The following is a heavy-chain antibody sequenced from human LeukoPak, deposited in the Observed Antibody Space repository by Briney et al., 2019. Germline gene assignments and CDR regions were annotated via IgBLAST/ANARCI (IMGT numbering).Heavy chain of an antibody. CDR1: GGSISSYY. CDR3: ARGYMVRGVIPPRFDY. Sequence: SETLSLTCTVSGGSISSYYWSWIRQPPGKGLEWIGYIYYSGSTNYNPSLKSRVTISVDTSKNQFSLKLSSVTAADTAVYYRARGYMVRGVIPPRFDYWGQGTLVTVSS. J-gene: IGHJ4*02. CDR2: IYYSGST. D-gene: IGHD3-10*01. V-gene: IGHV4-59*12.